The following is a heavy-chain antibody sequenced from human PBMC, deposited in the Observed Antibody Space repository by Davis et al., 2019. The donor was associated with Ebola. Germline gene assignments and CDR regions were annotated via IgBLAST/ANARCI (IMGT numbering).Heavy chain of an antibody. J-gene: IGHJ4*02. CDR1: GGSISSNSYY. V-gene: IGHV4-39*01. D-gene: IGHD6-19*01. CDR3: ARAPSSSGWYKDFDY. CDR2: IYYSGTT. Sequence: SETLSLTCSVSGGSISSNSYYWGWIRQPPGKGLEWIGSIYYSGTTYYTPSLKSRVTISVDTSKNQFSLKLSSVTAADTAVYYCARAPSSSGWYKDFDYWGQGTLVTVSS.